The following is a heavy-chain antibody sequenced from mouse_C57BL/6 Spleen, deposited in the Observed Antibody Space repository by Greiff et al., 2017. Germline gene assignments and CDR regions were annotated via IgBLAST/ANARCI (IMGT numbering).Heavy chain of an antibody. D-gene: IGHD2-3*01. CDR1: GYTFTDYE. Sequence: VQLQQSGAELVRPGASVTLSCKASGYTFTDYEMHWVKQTPVHGLAWIGAIDPETGGTAYNQKFKGKAILTADKSSSTAYMELRSLTSEDSAVYYCTSYDGYGYWGQGTTLTVSS. J-gene: IGHJ2*01. CDR2: IDPETGGT. V-gene: IGHV1-15*01. CDR3: TSYDGYGY.